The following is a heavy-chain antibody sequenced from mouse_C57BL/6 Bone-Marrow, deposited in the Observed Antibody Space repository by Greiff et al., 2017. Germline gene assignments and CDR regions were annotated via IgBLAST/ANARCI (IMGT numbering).Heavy chain of an antibody. Sequence: QVQLQQPGAELVKPGASVKLSCKASGYTFTSYWMHWVKQRPGQGLEWIGMIHPNSGSTNYNEKFKSKATLTVDKSSSTAYMQLSSLTSEDSAVYYCARMGLYSNDFDYWGQGTTLTVSS. CDR2: IHPNSGST. D-gene: IGHD2-5*01. CDR1: GYTFTSYW. CDR3: ARMGLYSNDFDY. V-gene: IGHV1-64*01. J-gene: IGHJ2*01.